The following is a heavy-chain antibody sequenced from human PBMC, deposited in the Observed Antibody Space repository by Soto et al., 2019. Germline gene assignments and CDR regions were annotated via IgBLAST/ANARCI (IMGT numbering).Heavy chain of an antibody. CDR3: ARDRALLHTNSRGCFDY. J-gene: IGHJ4*02. V-gene: IGHV3-30*03. CDR1: GFTFSTYG. D-gene: IGHD1-1*01. CDR2: ISYDGNNK. Sequence: QVELVESGGGVVQPGRSLRLSCAASGFTFSTYGMHWVRQAPGKGLEWVAVISYDGNNKYYADSVKGRFTISRDNSQNTVFWQMNSLSAEDTALYFCARDRALLHTNSRGCFDYGGQGTLVTVSS.